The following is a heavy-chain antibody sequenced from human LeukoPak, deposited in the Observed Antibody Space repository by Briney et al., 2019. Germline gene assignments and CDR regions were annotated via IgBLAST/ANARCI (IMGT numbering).Heavy chain of an antibody. CDR1: GGTFSSYA. Sequence: SVKVSCKASGGTFSSYAISWVRQAPGQGLEWMGGIIPIFGTANYAQKFQGRVTITADESTSTAYMELSSLRSEDTAVYYCARKGDYYDSSGSHGDAFDIWGQGTMVTVSS. V-gene: IGHV1-69*01. J-gene: IGHJ3*02. CDR3: ARKGDYYDSSGSHGDAFDI. D-gene: IGHD3-22*01. CDR2: IIPIFGTA.